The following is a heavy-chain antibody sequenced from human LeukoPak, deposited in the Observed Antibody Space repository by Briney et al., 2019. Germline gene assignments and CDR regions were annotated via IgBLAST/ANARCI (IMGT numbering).Heavy chain of an antibody. CDR2: ISAYNGNT. J-gene: IGHJ5*02. CDR3: ARDDRHGSGYQPNWFDP. V-gene: IGHV1-18*01. D-gene: IGHD3-22*01. CDR1: GYTFTSYG. Sequence: GASVKVSCKASGYTFTSYGISWVRQAPGQGLEWMGWISAYNGNTNYAQKLQGRVTMTTDTSTSTAYMELRSLRSDDTAVYHCARDDRHGSGYQPNWFDPWGQGTLVTVSS.